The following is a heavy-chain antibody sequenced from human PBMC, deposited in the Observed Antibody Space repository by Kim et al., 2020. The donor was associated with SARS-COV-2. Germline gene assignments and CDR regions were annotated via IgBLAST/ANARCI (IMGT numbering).Heavy chain of an antibody. V-gene: IGHV3-72*01. J-gene: IGHJ4*02. CDR1: GFIFSDHY. D-gene: IGHD1-20*01. CDR3: ADTGRYGY. CDR2: IKNKANSYST. Sequence: GGSLRLSCAASGFIFSDHYMDWVRQAPGKGLEWVGRIKNKANSYSTDYAASVEGRFTVSRDDSKNSLYLQMNSLKIEDTAVYYCADTGRYGYWGQGTLV.